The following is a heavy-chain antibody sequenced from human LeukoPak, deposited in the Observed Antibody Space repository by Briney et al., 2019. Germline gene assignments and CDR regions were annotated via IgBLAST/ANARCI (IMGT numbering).Heavy chain of an antibody. D-gene: IGHD3-9*01. V-gene: IGHV1-2*02. CDR2: INPNSGGT. J-gene: IGHJ4*02. CDR1: GYTFTGYY. CDR3: ARDFNTYYDILTGYAYN. Sequence: ASVKVSCKASGYTFTGYYMHWVRQAPGQGLEWMGWINPNSGGTNYAQKFQGRVTLTRDTSISTAYMELSRLRSDDTAVYYCARDFNTYYDILTGYAYNWGQGTLVTVSS.